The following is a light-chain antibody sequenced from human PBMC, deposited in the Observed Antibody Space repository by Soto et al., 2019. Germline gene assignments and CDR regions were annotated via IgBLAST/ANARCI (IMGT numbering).Light chain of an antibody. Sequence: IVLTQSPATLSFSPGERATLSCRASQSVSSYLAWYQQKPREAPRLLIYGAATRATGIPARCIGSRAGTHFSTTTSSLLSDDFGAYYCQHYNNWPPYSFGQGTKVDI. CDR3: QHYNNWPPYS. J-gene: IGKJ2*03. CDR1: QSVSSY. V-gene: IGKV3-15*01. CDR2: GAA.